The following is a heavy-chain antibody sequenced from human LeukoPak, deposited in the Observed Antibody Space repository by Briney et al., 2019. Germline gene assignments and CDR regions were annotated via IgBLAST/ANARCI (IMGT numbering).Heavy chain of an antibody. D-gene: IGHD5-12*01. J-gene: IGHJ6*03. CDR1: GGSFSGYY. CDR3: ARLGDIVATMWGGYYYYYYMDV. V-gene: IGHV4-34*01. Sequence: SETLSLTCAVYGGSFSGYYWSWIRQPPGKGLEWIGEINHSGSTNYNPSLKSRVTISVDTSKNQFSLKLSSVTAADTAVYYCARLGDIVATMWGGYYYYYYMDVWGKGTTVTISS. CDR2: INHSGST.